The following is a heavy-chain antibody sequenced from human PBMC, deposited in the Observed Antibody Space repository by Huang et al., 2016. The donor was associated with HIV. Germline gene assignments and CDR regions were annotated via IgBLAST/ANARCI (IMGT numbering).Heavy chain of an antibody. J-gene: IGHJ4*02. CDR3: ARGTWERTGLLNFDF. CDR2: VYYSGNT. V-gene: IGHV4-39*01. D-gene: IGHD2-21*02. Sequence: QLQLQESGPGLVKPSETLSLTCTVSGGSISSTDYYWGWIRQPPGKGLEWIVSVYYSGNTYYNPSLKNRVIIFVDTSRNQFSLQLPSVTAADTAVYFFARGTWERTGLLNFDFWGQGTLVPVST. CDR1: GGSISSTDYY.